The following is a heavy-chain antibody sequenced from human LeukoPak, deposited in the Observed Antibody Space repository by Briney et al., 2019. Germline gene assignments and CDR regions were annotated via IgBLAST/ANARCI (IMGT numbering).Heavy chain of an antibody. CDR1: GYTFTSYY. D-gene: IGHD3-22*01. V-gene: IGHV1-46*01. Sequence: ASVKVSCKSSGYTFTSYYVHWVRQAPGAGLEWMGIINPSGGSTIYAQKFQGRVTMTWDMSTSTVYMELSSLRSEDTAVYYCARAPYYYDSSGYHAAFDIWGQGTMVTVSS. CDR2: INPSGGST. CDR3: ARAPYYYDSSGYHAAFDI. J-gene: IGHJ3*02.